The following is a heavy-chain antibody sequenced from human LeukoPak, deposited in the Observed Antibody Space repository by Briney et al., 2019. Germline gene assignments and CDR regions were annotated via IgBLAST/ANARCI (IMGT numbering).Heavy chain of an antibody. D-gene: IGHD6-13*01. CDR2: ISGSGGST. J-gene: IGHJ4*02. V-gene: IGHV3-23*01. CDR3: AHISSSWPDY. CDR1: GFTFSSYA. Sequence: AGGSLRLSCAASGFTFSSYAMSWVRQARENGLEWVSTISGSGGSTYYADSVKGRFTISRDNSKNTLYLQMNSLRAEDTAVYYCAHISSSWPDYWGQGTLVTVSS.